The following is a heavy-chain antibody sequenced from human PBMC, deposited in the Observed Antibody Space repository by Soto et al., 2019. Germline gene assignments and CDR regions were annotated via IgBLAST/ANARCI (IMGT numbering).Heavy chain of an antibody. CDR1: GFTFSSYW. CDR3: ARGGFKQWLLDY. V-gene: IGHV3-74*01. D-gene: IGHD6-19*01. J-gene: IGHJ4*02. Sequence: EVQLVESGGGLVQPGGSLRLSCAASGFTFSSYWIHWVRQAPGKGLVWVSRINSDGSTTNYADSVKGRFTISRDNATNTVYLQMNSLRAEDTAGYYCARGGFKQWLLDYWGQGTLVTVSS. CDR2: INSDGSTT.